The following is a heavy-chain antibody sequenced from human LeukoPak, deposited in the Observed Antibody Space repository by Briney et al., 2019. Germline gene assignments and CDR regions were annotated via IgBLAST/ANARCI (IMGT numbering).Heavy chain of an antibody. V-gene: IGHV3-11*04. J-gene: IGHJ6*04. CDR1: GFTFSDYY. CDR2: ISSSGSTI. CDR3: TELGITMIGGV. Sequence: GGSLRLSCAASGFTFSDYYMSWLRQAPGKGVEWVSYISSSGSTIYYADSVKGGFTISRDNAKNSLYLQMNSLRAEDTAVYYCTELGITMIGGVWGKGTTVTISS. D-gene: IGHD3-10*02.